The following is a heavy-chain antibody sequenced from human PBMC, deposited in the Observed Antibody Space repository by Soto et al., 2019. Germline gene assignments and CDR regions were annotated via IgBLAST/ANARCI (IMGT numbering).Heavy chain of an antibody. J-gene: IGHJ4*02. CDR1: GFTFSTYW. D-gene: IGHD1-26*01. CDR2: INSDGSST. CDR3: AREAVGFWYYFDY. Sequence: EVQLVESGGGLVQPGGSLRLSCAASGFTFSTYWMHWVRQAPGKGLVWVSRINSDGSSTSYADSVKGRFTISRDNAKNTLYLQMNSLRAEDTAVYYCAREAVGFWYYFDYWGQGTLVTVSS. V-gene: IGHV3-74*01.